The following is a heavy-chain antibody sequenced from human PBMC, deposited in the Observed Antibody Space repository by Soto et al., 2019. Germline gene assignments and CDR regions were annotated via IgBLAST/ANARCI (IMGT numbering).Heavy chain of an antibody. Sequence: QVQLVQSGAEVKKPGASVKVSCKASGYTFTSYYMHWVRQAPGQGLEWMGIINPSGGSTSYAQKSEGRDTMTGDTSPRTVYGGWSSRKSEDPAVYYWARDRVTGAGAFFNSGGRGPLVTAPS. V-gene: IGHV1-46*01. J-gene: IGHJ4*02. CDR2: INPSGGST. CDR3: ARDRVTGAGAFFNS. CDR1: GYTFTSYY. D-gene: IGHD3-10*01.